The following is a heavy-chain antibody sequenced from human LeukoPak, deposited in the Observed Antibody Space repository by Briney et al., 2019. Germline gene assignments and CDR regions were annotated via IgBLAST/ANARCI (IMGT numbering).Heavy chain of an antibody. CDR2: IWFDGSNR. CDR3: AKGSPSGRYDFWSGYSDLYNWFDP. Sequence: GGSLRLSCEASGFTFRNYGMHWVRQAPGKGLDWVGVIWFDGSNRYYADSVKGRFTISRDNSKNTLYLQVNSLRAEDTAVYYCAKGSPSGRYDFWSGYSDLYNWFDPWGQGTLVTVSS. J-gene: IGHJ5*02. CDR1: GFTFRNYG. V-gene: IGHV3-30*02. D-gene: IGHD3-3*01.